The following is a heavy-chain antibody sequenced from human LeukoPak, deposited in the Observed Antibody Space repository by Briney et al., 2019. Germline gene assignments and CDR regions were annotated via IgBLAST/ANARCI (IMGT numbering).Heavy chain of an antibody. CDR1: GFTFSSYA. J-gene: IGHJ4*02. Sequence: GGSLRLSCVASGFTFSSYAMSWARQAPGKGLEWVSAISGSGGITYYADSVKGRFTISRDNSKNTLDLQMNSLRGEDTAVYYCAVYCTITTCKGFDYWGQGTLVTVSS. D-gene: IGHD2-2*01. CDR3: AVYCTITTCKGFDY. V-gene: IGHV3-23*01. CDR2: ISGSGGIT.